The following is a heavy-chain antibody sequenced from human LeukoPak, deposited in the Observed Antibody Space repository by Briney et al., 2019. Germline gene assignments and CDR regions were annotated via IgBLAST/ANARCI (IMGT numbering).Heavy chain of an antibody. V-gene: IGHV3-30*02. D-gene: IGHD3-10*01. J-gene: IGHJ3*02. CDR1: GFTFSSYG. CDR2: IRYDGSNK. Sequence: GGSLRLSCAASGFTFSSYGTHWVRQAPGKGLEWVAFIRYDGSNKYYADSVKGRFTISRDNSKNTLYLQMNSLRAEDTAVYYCAKDAGFALDIWGQGTMVTVSS. CDR3: AKDAGFALDI.